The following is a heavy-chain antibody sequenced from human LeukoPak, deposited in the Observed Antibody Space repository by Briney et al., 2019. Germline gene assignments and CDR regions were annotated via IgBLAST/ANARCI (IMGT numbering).Heavy chain of an antibody. CDR2: ISAYNGNT. CDR3: ARGAYYYGSGGPDAFDI. J-gene: IGHJ3*02. D-gene: IGHD3-10*01. V-gene: IGHV1-18*01. Sequence: ASVKVSCKASGYTFTSYGISWVRQAPGQGLEWMGWISAYNGNTNYAQKLQGRVTMTTDTSTSTAYMELRSLRSDDTAVYYCARGAYYYGSGGPDAFDIWGQGTMVTVSS. CDR1: GYTFTSYG.